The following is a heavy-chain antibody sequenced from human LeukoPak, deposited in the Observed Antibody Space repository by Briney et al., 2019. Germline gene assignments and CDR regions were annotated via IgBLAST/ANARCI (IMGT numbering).Heavy chain of an antibody. D-gene: IGHD3-3*01. Sequence: PGGSLRLSCAASGFTFSSYSVNWVRQAPGKGLEWVSSISSSSSYIYYADSVKGRFTISRDNAKNSLYLQMNSLRAEDTAVYYCARDPRDYDFWSGYFFDYWGQGTLVTVSS. CDR2: ISSSSSYI. CDR3: ARDPRDYDFWSGYFFDY. J-gene: IGHJ4*02. V-gene: IGHV3-21*01. CDR1: GFTFSSYS.